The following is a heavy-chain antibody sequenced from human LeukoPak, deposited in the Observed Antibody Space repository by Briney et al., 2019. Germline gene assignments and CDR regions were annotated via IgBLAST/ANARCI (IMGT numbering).Heavy chain of an antibody. CDR2: IYYSGST. D-gene: IGHD3-3*01. V-gene: IGHV4-59*11. Sequence: SETLSLTCTVSGGSISSHYWSWIRQPPGKGLEWIGYIYYSGSTNYNPSLKSRVTISVDPSKNQFSLKLSSVTAADTAVYYCARWHDFWSCCRFDPWGQGTLVTVSS. CDR3: ARWHDFWSCCRFDP. CDR1: GGSISSHY. J-gene: IGHJ5*02.